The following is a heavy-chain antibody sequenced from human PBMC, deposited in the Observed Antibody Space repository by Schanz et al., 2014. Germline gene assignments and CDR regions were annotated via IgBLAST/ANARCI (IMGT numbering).Heavy chain of an antibody. J-gene: IGHJ6*02. V-gene: IGHV3-30*03. CDR1: GITLSGYG. CDR2: ISFDGRNT. D-gene: IGHD6-6*01. CDR3: ATEGPRGTRHPINYYYAMDN. Sequence: VQLVESGGGLVQPGGSLRLSCAASGITLSGYGLHWVRQAPGKGLEWVGFISFDGRNTGYAHSVKGRFTISRDNAKNSVILQMNRLRAEDTDVYYCATEGPRGTRHPINYYYAMDNWGQGTKVTV.